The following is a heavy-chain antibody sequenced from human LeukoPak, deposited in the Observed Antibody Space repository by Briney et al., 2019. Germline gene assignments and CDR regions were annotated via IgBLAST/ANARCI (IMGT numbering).Heavy chain of an antibody. D-gene: IGHD6-13*01. V-gene: IGHV3-33*01. Sequence: GGSLRLSCAASGLTFSIYAMHWVRQAPGKGLEWVAVIWYDGSNKYYADSVKGRFTISRDNSENTLYLQMNSLRAEDTALYYCASDGIAVDRGIGYFDYWGQGNLVTVSS. CDR3: ASDGIAVDRGIGYFDY. CDR1: GLTFSIYA. CDR2: IWYDGSNK. J-gene: IGHJ4*02.